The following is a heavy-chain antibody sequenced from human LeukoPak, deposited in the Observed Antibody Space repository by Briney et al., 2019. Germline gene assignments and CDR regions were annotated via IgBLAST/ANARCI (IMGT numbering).Heavy chain of an antibody. V-gene: IGHV3-72*01. D-gene: IGHD1-14*01. CDR1: GFTFSDHY. J-gene: IGHJ4*02. CDR2: TTNKADSYTT. Sequence: PGGSLRLSCAASGFTFSDHYMDWVRQAPGKGLEWVGRTTNKADSYTTNYAASVKGRFTISRDDSKNLLFLRMNSLRTEDTAVYYCARDTTYGIDYWGQGTLVTVSS. CDR3: ARDTTYGIDY.